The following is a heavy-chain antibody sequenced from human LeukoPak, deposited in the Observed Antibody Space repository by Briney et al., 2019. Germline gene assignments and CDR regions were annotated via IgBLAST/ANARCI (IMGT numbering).Heavy chain of an antibody. J-gene: IGHJ4*02. Sequence: WXXWARQLPGKGLVWVSRISPTGSTTSYADSVKGRFTVSRDNAKNTLYLQVNNLRAEDTAVYYCARGPSSNWSGLDFWGQGTLLTVSS. CDR3: ARGPSSNWSGLDF. CDR2: ISPTGSTT. V-gene: IGHV3-74*01. CDR1: W. D-gene: IGHD6-13*01.